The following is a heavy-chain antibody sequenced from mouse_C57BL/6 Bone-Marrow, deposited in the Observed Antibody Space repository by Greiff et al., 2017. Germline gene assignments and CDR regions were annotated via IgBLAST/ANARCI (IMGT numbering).Heavy chain of an antibody. Sequence: QVTLKVSGPGILQSSQTLSLTCSFSGFSLSTSGMGVSWIRQPSGKGLEWLAHIYWDDDTRYNPSLKSRLTISKDTSRNRVFLKITSVDTADTATYYCARRAGYYCSSYDYAMDYWGQGTSVTVSS. D-gene: IGHD1-1*01. CDR2: IYWDDDT. CDR3: ARRAGYYCSSYDYAMDY. J-gene: IGHJ4*01. V-gene: IGHV8-12*01. CDR1: GFSLSTSGMG.